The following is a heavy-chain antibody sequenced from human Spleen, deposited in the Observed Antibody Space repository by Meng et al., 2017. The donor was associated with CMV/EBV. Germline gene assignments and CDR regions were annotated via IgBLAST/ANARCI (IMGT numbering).Heavy chain of an antibody. CDR2: INHSGST. V-gene: IGHV4-34*01. CDR1: GGSFSGYY. CDR3: ARGPTARRKAWFDP. Sequence: QVHLQQWGAGFLKPSGTLSLTCAVYGGSFSGYYWSWIRQPPGKGLEWIGEINHSGSTNYNPSLKSRVTISVDTSKNQFSLKLSSVTAADTAVYYCARGPTARRKAWFDPWGQGTLVTVSS. D-gene: IGHD6-25*01. J-gene: IGHJ5*02.